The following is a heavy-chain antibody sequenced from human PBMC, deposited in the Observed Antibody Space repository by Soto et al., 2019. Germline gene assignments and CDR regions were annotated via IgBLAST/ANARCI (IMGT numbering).Heavy chain of an antibody. CDR1: GGSISSSNW. J-gene: IGHJ6*02. D-gene: IGHD3-10*01. CDR3: ATRTLLWFGELLYYYYYGMDV. Sequence: SETLSLTCAVSGGSISSSNWWSWVRQPPGKGLEWIGEIYHSGSTNYNPSLKSRVTISVDKSKNQFSLKLSSVTAADTAVYHCATRTLLWFGELLYYYYYGMDVWGQGTTVTVSS. V-gene: IGHV4-4*02. CDR2: IYHSGST.